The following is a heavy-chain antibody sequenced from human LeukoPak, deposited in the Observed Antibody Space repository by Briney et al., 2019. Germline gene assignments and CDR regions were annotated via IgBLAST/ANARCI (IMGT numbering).Heavy chain of an antibody. CDR3: ANGVAGNGDDAFDI. Sequence: GASVKVSCKVSAYTLTELSMHWVRQAPGKGLEWMGGFDPEDGETIYAQKFQGRVTMTEDTSTDTAYRELSSLRSEDTAVYYCANGVAGNGDDAFDIWGQGTMVTVSS. J-gene: IGHJ3*02. CDR1: AYTLTELS. CDR2: FDPEDGET. D-gene: IGHD6-19*01. V-gene: IGHV1-24*01.